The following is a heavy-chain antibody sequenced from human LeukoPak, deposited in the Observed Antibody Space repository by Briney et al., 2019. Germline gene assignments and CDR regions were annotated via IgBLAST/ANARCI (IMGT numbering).Heavy chain of an antibody. V-gene: IGHV3-7*01. CDR1: GFTFSSYW. CDR2: TKQDGREK. Sequence: GGSLRLSCAASGFTFSSYWMNWVRQAPGKGLEWVANTKQDGREKHYGDSVKGRFIISRDNAKNSLYLQMNSLRAEDTAVYYCARALQSAFDVWGQGTTVIVSP. CDR3: ARALQSAFDV. J-gene: IGHJ3*01. D-gene: IGHD4-11*01.